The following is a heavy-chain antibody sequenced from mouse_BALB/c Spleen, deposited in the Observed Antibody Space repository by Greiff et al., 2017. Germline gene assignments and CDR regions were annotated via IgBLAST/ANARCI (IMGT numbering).Heavy chain of an antibody. CDR1: GYTFTSYW. CDR2: IDPYDSET. V-gene: IGHV1-52*01. CDR3: ARDYGGTRFAY. Sequence: QVQLQQSGAELVRPAASVTLSCTVSGYTFTSYWMNWVKQRPEQGLEWIGRIDPYDSETHYNQKFKDKAILTVDKSSSTAYMQLSSLTSEDSAVYYCARDYGGTRFAYWGQGTLVTVSA. J-gene: IGHJ3*01. D-gene: IGHD1-1*01.